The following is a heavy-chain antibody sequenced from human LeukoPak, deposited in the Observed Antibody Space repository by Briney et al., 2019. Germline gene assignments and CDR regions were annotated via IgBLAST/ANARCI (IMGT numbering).Heavy chain of an antibody. V-gene: IGHV3-23*01. Sequence: GGSLRLSCAASGFTFSSYWMHWVRQAPGKGLEWVSAISGSGGSTYYADSVKGRFTISRDNSKNTLYLQMNSLRAEDTAVYYCAMSIAAAGTRWFDPWGQGTLVTVSS. D-gene: IGHD6-13*01. CDR3: AMSIAAAGTRWFDP. CDR1: GFTFSSYW. J-gene: IGHJ5*02. CDR2: ISGSGGST.